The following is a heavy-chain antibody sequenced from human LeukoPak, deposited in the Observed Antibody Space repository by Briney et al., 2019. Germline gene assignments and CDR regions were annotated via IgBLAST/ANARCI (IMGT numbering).Heavy chain of an antibody. V-gene: IGHV4-59*08. CDR3: ARSTTVTAFDY. D-gene: IGHD4-17*01. J-gene: IGHJ4*02. CDR2: IYYSGST. Sequence: SETLSLTCTVSGVSISSYYWSWIRQPPGKGLEWIGYIYYSGSTNYNPSLKSRVTISVDTSKNQFSLKLSSVTAADTAVYYCARSTTVTAFDYWGQGTLVTVSS. CDR1: GVSISSYY.